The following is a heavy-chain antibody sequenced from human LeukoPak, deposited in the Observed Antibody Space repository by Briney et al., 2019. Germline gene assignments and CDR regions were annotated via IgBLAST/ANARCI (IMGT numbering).Heavy chain of an antibody. CDR2: IYYSGST. Sequence: SETLSLTCTVSGGSISSGDYYWSWIRQPPGKGLEWIGYIYYSGSTYYNPSLKSRVTISVDTSKNQFSLKLSSVTAADTAVYYCAREQLNYYGSGSYTYFDYWGQGTLVTVSS. CDR1: GGSISSGDYY. CDR3: AREQLNYYGSGSYTYFDY. V-gene: IGHV4-30-4*08. D-gene: IGHD3-10*01. J-gene: IGHJ4*02.